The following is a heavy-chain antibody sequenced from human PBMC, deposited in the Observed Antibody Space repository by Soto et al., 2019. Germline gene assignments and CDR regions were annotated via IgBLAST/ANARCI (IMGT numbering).Heavy chain of an antibody. V-gene: IGHV3-23*01. Sequence: GGSLRLSCAASGFTFSSYAMSWVRQAPGKGLEWVSAISGSGGSTYYADSVKGRFTISRDNSNNTQYLQMNSLRAEDAAVYICAKDHEVVFASLSNWFDPWGQGTLVTVSS. J-gene: IGHJ5*02. CDR2: ISGSGGST. D-gene: IGHD2-21*01. CDR1: GFTFSSYA. CDR3: AKDHEVVFASLSNWFDP.